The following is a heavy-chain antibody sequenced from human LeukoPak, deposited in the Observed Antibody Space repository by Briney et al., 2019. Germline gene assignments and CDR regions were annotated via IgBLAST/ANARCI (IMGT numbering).Heavy chain of an antibody. CDR3: SRVMETRTHYYFDY. CDR1: GYTFTGYF. V-gene: IGHV1-2*02. Sequence: AASVTVSCKASGYTFTGYFMHWVRQAPGQGLEWMGWINPNSGGTNYAQKFQGRVTMTRDTSISTAYMELSRLRSDDTAVYYCSRVMETRTHYYFDYWGQGTLVTVSS. D-gene: IGHD1-1*01. J-gene: IGHJ4*02. CDR2: INPNSGGT.